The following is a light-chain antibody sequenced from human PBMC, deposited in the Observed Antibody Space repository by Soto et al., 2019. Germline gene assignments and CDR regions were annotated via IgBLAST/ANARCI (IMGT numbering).Light chain of an antibody. CDR3: QQRNNWPRALT. CDR1: QSVSSY. V-gene: IGKV3-11*01. CDR2: DAS. J-gene: IGKJ4*01. Sequence: DIVLTQSPATLSLSPGERATLSCRASQSVSSYLAWYQQKPGQAPRLLISDASSRATGIPARFSGSGSGTDFTLTISSLEPEDFAIYYCQQRNNWPRALTCGGGTKVEIK.